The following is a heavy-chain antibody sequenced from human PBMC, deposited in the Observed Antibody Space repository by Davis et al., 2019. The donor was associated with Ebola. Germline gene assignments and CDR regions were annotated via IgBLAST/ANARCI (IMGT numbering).Heavy chain of an antibody. Sequence: GESLKISCAASGFSFSNYALSWVRQAPGKGLEWVSSISGSGETAHYADSVKGRFNVYRDNSKNTLYLHMDSLRAEDTAVYYCAKDSSVVVVYNLWGDYQHWGQGALVTVSS. CDR1: GFSFSNYA. D-gene: IGHD2-21*01. J-gene: IGHJ1*01. V-gene: IGHV3-23*01. CDR2: ISGSGETA. CDR3: AKDSSVVVVYNLWGDYQH.